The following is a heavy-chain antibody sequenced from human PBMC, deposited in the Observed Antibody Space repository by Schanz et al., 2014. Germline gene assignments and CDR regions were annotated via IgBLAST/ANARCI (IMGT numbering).Heavy chain of an antibody. CDR2: IIPILDKT. CDR3: AKVDRTRYYAMDV. D-gene: IGHD3-9*01. J-gene: IGHJ6*02. Sequence: QVQLVQSGAEVKKPGASVRVSCKASGYSFTSYYIHWVRQAPGQGLEWMGRIIPILDKTNYAQKFQGRVTMTADKSTSTVYMEVSGLRSEDTAVYYCAKVDRTRYYAMDVWGQGTTVTVSS. V-gene: IGHV1-69*09. CDR1: GYSFTSYY.